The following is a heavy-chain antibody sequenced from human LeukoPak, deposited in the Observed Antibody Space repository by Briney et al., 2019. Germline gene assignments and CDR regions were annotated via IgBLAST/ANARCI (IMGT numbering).Heavy chain of an antibody. CDR2: FSGSGGTT. Sequence: AGGSLRPSRAASGFTFNNFAMSWVRQAPGRGLEWVSSFSGSGGTTHSAESVKGRFTLSRDNSKNALCLQMNSLRAEDTAVYYCANGNRCTSPNCLGYYYFYMDVWGKGTTVTVSS. J-gene: IGHJ6*03. CDR1: GFTFNNFA. V-gene: IGHV3-23*01. D-gene: IGHD2-8*01. CDR3: ANGNRCTSPNCLGYYYFYMDV.